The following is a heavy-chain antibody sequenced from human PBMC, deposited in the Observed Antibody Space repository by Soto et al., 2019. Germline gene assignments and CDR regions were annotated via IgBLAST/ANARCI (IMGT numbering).Heavy chain of an antibody. Sequence: GGSLRLSCAASGFTFSSYAMSWVRQAPGKGLEWVSAISGSGGSTYYADSVKGRFTISRDNSKNTLYLQMNSLIAEDTAVYYCAKPSYYSSGYKSRKAFDIWGQGTMVTVSS. CDR1: GFTFSSYA. CDR3: AKPSYYSSGYKSRKAFDI. D-gene: IGHD3-22*01. J-gene: IGHJ3*02. V-gene: IGHV3-23*01. CDR2: ISGSGGST.